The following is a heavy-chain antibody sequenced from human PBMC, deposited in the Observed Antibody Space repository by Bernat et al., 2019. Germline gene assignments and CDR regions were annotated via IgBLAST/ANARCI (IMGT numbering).Heavy chain of an antibody. CDR1: GFTFSSYG. CDR3: AGLVGSGSSSGGFDY. CDR2: IWYDGSNK. Sequence: QVQLVESGGGVVQPGRSLRLSCAASGFTFSSYGMHWVRQAPGKGLEWVAVIWYDGSNKYYADSVKGRFTISRDNSKNTLYLQINSLRAEDTAVYYCAGLVGSGSSSGGFDYWGQGTLVTVSS. J-gene: IGHJ4*02. V-gene: IGHV3-33*01. D-gene: IGHD6-6*01.